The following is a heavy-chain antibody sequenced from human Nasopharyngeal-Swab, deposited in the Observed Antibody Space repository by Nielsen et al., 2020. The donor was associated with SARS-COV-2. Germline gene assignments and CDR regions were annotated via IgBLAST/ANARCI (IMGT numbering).Heavy chain of an antibody. D-gene: IGHD3-22*01. CDR1: GYTFTSYG. V-gene: IGHV1-18*01. J-gene: IGHJ5*01. Sequence: ASVKVSCKASGYTFTSYGISWVRQAPGQGLEWMGWISAYNGNTNYAQNLQGRVTMTTDTSTSTAYLELRSLRSDDTAVYYCARDPGESSGYYQKRRGWFDPWGQGTLVNVAS. CDR3: ARDPGESSGYYQKRRGWFDP. CDR2: ISAYNGNT.